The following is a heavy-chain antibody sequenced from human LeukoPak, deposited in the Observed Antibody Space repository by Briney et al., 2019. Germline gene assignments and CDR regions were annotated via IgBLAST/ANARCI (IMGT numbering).Heavy chain of an antibody. J-gene: IGHJ3*02. D-gene: IGHD3-22*01. Sequence: ASVKVSCKASGYTFTSYGISWVRQAPGQGLEWMGWISAYNGNTNYAQKLQGRVTMTTDTSTSTAYMELSSLRSEDTAVYYCARGRRGYYDSSGYSGNAFDIWGQGTMVTVSS. CDR3: ARGRRGYYDSSGYSGNAFDI. CDR1: GYTFTSYG. CDR2: ISAYNGNT. V-gene: IGHV1-18*01.